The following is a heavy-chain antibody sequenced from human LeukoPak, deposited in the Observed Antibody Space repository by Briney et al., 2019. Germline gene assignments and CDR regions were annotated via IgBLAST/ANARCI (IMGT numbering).Heavy chain of an antibody. CDR2: ISYDGSNK. J-gene: IGHJ4*02. CDR3: ATSPMVRGAQFDY. V-gene: IGHV3-30*04. CDR1: GFTFSSYA. Sequence: GGSLRLSCAASGFTFSSYAMHWVRQAPGKGLEWVAVISYDGSNKYYADSVKGRFTISRDNSKNTLYLQMNSLRAEDTAVYYCATSPMVRGAQFDYWGQGTLVTVSS. D-gene: IGHD3-10*01.